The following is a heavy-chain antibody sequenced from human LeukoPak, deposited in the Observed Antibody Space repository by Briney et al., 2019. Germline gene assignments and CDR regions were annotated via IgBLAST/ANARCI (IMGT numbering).Heavy chain of an antibody. CDR1: GVSISSSY. CDR3: VRGNYDSRGYSNAFDI. Sequence: PSETLSLTCTVSGVSISSSYWSWIRQPPGKRLEWIGYLYYSGSTNSNPSLKSRVTISADTSKNQFSLKLNSVTAADTAVYYCVRGNYDSRGYSNAFDIWGQGAMVTVSS. CDR2: LYYSGST. V-gene: IGHV4-59*01. D-gene: IGHD3-22*01. J-gene: IGHJ3*02.